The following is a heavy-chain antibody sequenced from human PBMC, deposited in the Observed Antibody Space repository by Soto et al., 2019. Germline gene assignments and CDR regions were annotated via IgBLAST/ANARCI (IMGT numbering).Heavy chain of an antibody. CDR2: IYYSGST. D-gene: IGHD1-26*01. V-gene: IGHV4-31*03. Sequence: SETLSLTCTVSGGSISSGGYYWSWIRQHPGKGLEWIGYIYYSGSTYYNPSLKSRVTISVDTSKNQFSLKLSSVTAADTAVYYCASRVGQIYYFDYWGQGTLVTVSS. J-gene: IGHJ4*02. CDR3: ASRVGQIYYFDY. CDR1: GGSISSGGYY.